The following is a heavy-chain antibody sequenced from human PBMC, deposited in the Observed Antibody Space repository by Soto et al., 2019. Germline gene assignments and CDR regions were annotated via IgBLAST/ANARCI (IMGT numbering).Heavy chain of an antibody. D-gene: IGHD6-19*01. CDR2: IYYSGST. Sequence: QLQLQESGPGLVKPSETLSLTCTVSGGSISSSSYYWGWIRQPPGKGLEWIGSIYYSGSTYYNPSLKSRVTISVDTSKNQFSLKLSSVTAADTAVYYCAGDSSGLVRPKFDYWGQGTLVTVSS. CDR1: GGSISSSSYY. J-gene: IGHJ4*02. CDR3: AGDSSGLVRPKFDY. V-gene: IGHV4-39*01.